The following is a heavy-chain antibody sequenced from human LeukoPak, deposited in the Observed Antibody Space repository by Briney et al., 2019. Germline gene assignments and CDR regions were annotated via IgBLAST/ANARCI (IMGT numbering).Heavy chain of an antibody. J-gene: IGHJ4*02. CDR2: ISSSSLSI. Sequence: GSLRLSCAASGFPFIDFGMTWVRQAPGKGLEGVSYISSSSLSIYYADSVKGRFTISRDNARNSLYLQLTSLRAEDTAMYYCARDATPTQLWFRGSFDYWGLGALVTVAS. D-gene: IGHD5-18*01. V-gene: IGHV3-48*01. CDR1: GFPFIDFG. CDR3: ARDATPTQLWFRGSFDY.